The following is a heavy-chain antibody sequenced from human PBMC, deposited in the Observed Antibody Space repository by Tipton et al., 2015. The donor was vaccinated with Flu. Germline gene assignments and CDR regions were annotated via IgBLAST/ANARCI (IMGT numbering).Heavy chain of an antibody. CDR2: IHYSGSP. CDR3: ARAIVPDGVRGMDV. V-gene: IGHV4-38-2*02. D-gene: IGHD3-3*01. Sequence: LRLSCTVSGDSMRRDYFWGWIRQAPGKGLEWIGNIHYSGSPHYNPSLKSRVTISVDTSKNQFSLRVSSVTAADTAVYYCARAIVPDGVRGMDVWGQGTTVTVSS. J-gene: IGHJ6*02. CDR1: GDSMRRDYF.